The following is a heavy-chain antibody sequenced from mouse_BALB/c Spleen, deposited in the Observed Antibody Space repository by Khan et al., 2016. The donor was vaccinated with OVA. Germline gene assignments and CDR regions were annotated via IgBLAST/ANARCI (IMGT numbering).Heavy chain of an antibody. V-gene: IGHV14-3*02. J-gene: IGHJ4*01. D-gene: IGHD1-2*01. Sequence: VQLQQSGAEFVKPGASVKLSCTASGFNIEDTYIHWVKQRPEQGLEWIGKIDPANGKTNYDPKFQGKATITADTSSNTAYLHLSSLTSEDTVVYYCAHSLLVYAMDYWGHGTSVTVSS. CDR3: AHSLLVYAMDY. CDR1: GFNIEDTY. CDR2: IDPANGKT.